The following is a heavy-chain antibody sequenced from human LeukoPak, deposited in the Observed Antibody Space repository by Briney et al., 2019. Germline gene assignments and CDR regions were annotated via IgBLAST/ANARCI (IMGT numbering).Heavy chain of an antibody. D-gene: IGHD3/OR15-3a*01. CDR3: ARQPGWGLFILP. J-gene: IGHJ4*02. Sequence: SETLSLTCTVSGYSISSGYYWGWIRQPPGKGLEWIGSIYHSGSTYYNPSLKSRVTISVDTSKNQFSLKLSSVTAADTAVYYCARQPGWGLFILPGAQGTLVTV. CDR2: IYHSGST. CDR1: GYSISSGYY. V-gene: IGHV4-38-2*02.